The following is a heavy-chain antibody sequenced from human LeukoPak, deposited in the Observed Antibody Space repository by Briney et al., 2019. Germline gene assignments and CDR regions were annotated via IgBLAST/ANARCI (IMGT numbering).Heavy chain of an antibody. CDR2: INPNSGGT. Sequence: ASVKVSCKASGYTFTGYYMRWVRQAPGQGLEWMGWINPNSGGTNYAQKFQGRVTMTRDTSISTAYMELSRLRSDDTAVYYCAFLVDDIAAAGNVDYWGQGTLVTVSS. V-gene: IGHV1-2*02. D-gene: IGHD6-13*01. J-gene: IGHJ4*02. CDR1: GYTFTGYY. CDR3: AFLVDDIAAAGNVDY.